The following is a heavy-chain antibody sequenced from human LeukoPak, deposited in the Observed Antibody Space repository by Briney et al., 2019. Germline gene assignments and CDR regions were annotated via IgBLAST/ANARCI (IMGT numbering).Heavy chain of an antibody. CDR1: GFTFDDYA. V-gene: IGHV3-9*01. D-gene: IGHD6-19*01. CDR2: ISWNSGSI. CDR3: AKDMSSGWFTRYYFDY. Sequence: PGGSLRLSCAASGFTFDDYAMHWVRQAPGKGLEWVSGISWNSGSIGYADSVKGRFTISRDNAKNSLYLQMNSLRAEDTALYYCAKDMSSGWFTRYYFDYWGQGTLVTVSS. J-gene: IGHJ4*02.